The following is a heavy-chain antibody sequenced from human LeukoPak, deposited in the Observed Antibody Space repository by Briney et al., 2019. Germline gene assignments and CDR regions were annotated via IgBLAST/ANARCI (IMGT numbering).Heavy chain of an antibody. CDR3: VRGDGEWYGFVDH. Sequence: PGGSLRLSCAGSGFTFSAHAMTWGRRAPGKGLEWVSTLSPTSHETFYADSVRGRFTISRDNSRNTLFLQMDNLRGDDTAIYYCVRGDGEWYGFVDHWGQGTLVTVSS. J-gene: IGHJ4*02. V-gene: IGHV3-23*01. CDR2: LSPTSHET. CDR1: GFTFSAHA. D-gene: IGHD3-3*01.